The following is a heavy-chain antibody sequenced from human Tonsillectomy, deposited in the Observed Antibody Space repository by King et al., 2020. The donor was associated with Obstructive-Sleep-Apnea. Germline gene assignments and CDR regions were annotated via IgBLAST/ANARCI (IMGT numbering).Heavy chain of an antibody. CDR3: ARMVLVMAEAPGEYGLDV. J-gene: IGHJ6*02. V-gene: IGHV4-30-2*01. CDR1: GGSITSAEYG. CDR2: IYHSGTT. Sequence: QLQESGSGLVKPLQTLSLTCTVSGGSITSAEYGWSWVRQPPGKGLEWIGYIYHSGTTYYNPSLESRVTMSVNRSKNLFSLKVRSVTAADTAIYYCARMVLVMAEAPGEYGLDVWGQGTSVTVSS. D-gene: IGHD2-21*01.